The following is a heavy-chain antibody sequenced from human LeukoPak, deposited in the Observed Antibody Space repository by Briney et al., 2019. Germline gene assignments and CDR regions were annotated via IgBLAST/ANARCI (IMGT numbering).Heavy chain of an antibody. CDR3: AKSAGVATIYFDC. CDR1: GFAFGSYA. V-gene: IGHV3-23*01. D-gene: IGHD5-12*01. CDR2: IGSDDDR. Sequence: PGGSLRLSCTASGFAFGSYAMAWVRQAPGKGLEGVAAIGSDDDRVHEDSVEGRFTISRDNSKSTLYLQMDNLRPEDTAVYFCAKSAGVATIYFDCWGQGALVTVSS. J-gene: IGHJ4*02.